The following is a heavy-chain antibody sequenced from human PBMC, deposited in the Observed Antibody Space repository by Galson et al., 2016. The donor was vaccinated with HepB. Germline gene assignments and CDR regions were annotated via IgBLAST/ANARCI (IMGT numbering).Heavy chain of an antibody. D-gene: IGHD4-17*01. CDR3: ARGDNPDYGDYASAYYYMDV. CDR1: GGSFSNYY. CDR2: IDHYGRT. J-gene: IGHJ6*03. Sequence: ETLSLTCAVYGGSFSNYYWTWIRQPPGKGLEWIGEIDHYGRTNYNPSLKSRVTISLHASENQFSLQLNSVTAADTAVYYCARGDNPDYGDYASAYYYMDVWGKGTTVTVSS. V-gene: IGHV4-34*01.